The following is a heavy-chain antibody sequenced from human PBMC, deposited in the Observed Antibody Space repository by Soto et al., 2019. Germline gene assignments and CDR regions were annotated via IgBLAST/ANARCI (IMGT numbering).Heavy chain of an antibody. CDR1: GFTFSMSA. Sequence: GGSLRLSCAASGFTFSMSAMTWVRQAPGKGLEWVSTTGLNGRTTYYADSVKGRFTVTRDNSKNTLDLHMSSLRAEDTAVYYCATVHSTSRSFDYWGQGTLVTVSS. CDR3: ATVHSTSRSFDY. CDR2: TGLNGRTT. J-gene: IGHJ4*02. V-gene: IGHV3-23*01. D-gene: IGHD6-6*01.